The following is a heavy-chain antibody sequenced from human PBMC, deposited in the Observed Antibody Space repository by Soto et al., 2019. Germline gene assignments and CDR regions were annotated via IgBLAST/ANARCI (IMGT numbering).Heavy chain of an antibody. CDR3: ASAGLVNSSSGNLYYYYYYMDV. J-gene: IGHJ6*03. CDR1: GGSFSGYY. CDR2: INHRGST. D-gene: IGHD6-6*01. V-gene: IGHV4-34*01. Sequence: SETLSLTCAVYGGSFSGYYWSWIRQPPGKGLEWIGEINHRGSTNYNPSHKSRITITVDTSKNQFSLKLSSVTAADTAVYYCASAGLVNSSSGNLYYYYYYMDVWGKGTTVTVSS.